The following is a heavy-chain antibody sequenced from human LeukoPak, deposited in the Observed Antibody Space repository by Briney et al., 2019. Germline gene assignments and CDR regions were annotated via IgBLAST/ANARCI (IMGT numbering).Heavy chain of an antibody. CDR1: GYSISSGYF. V-gene: IGHV4-38-2*01. J-gene: IGHJ3*02. CDR2: IYYNGNT. CDR3: ARRLVIVPPSSFGDAFDI. Sequence: SETLSLTCGVSGYSISSGYFWAWLRPPPGKGLECGGSIYYNGNTYYNPSLKSRVTISLDTSKNQFSLKVRSVSAADTAIYFCARRLVIVPPSSFGDAFDIWGRGTVVTVSS. D-gene: IGHD2/OR15-2a*01.